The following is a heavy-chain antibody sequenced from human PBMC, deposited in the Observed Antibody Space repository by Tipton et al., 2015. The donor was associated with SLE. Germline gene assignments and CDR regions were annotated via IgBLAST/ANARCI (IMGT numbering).Heavy chain of an antibody. CDR1: GGSISSGGYY. CDR2: IYYSGST. CDR3: ARGGGSNEGYFVA. V-gene: IGHV4-31*03. Sequence: TLSLTCTVSGGSISSGGYYWSWIRPNPGKGLPWIGYIYYSGSTYYNPSLKSRVTLSVDTSKNQFSLKLSSVTAADTAVYYCARGGGSNEGYFVAWGQGTLVTVSS. D-gene: IGHD2-15*01. J-gene: IGHJ4*02.